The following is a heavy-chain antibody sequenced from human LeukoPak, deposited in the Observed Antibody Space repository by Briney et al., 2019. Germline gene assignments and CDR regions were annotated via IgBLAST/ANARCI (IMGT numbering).Heavy chain of an antibody. CDR2: INFSVGTT. J-gene: IGHJ4*01. CDR3: ARVRDTGTLYMASDY. V-gene: IGHV1-46*01. Sequence: ASVTVSCTASGYTFTDYHVHWVRQAPGLGLEWMGDINFSVGTTTSAQRFQGRLTMTSDTSTSTVYMELSSLRSEDTAVYYCARVRDTGTLYMASDYWGQEPWSPSPQ. D-gene: IGHD7-27*01. CDR1: GYTFTDYH.